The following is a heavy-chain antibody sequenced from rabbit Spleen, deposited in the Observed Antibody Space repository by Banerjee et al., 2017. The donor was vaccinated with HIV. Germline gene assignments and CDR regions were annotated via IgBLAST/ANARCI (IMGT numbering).Heavy chain of an antibody. V-gene: IGHV1S40*01. D-gene: IGHD1-1*01. Sequence: QSLEESGGGLVKPGASLTLTCTASGFSFSSSYWICWVRQAPGKGLEWIGYIDPVFGIAVYASWVNGRFTISRDNAQNTLYLQLNSLTAADTATYFCVREVYHILGLWGQGTLVTVS. CDR3: VREVYHILGL. CDR1: GFSFSSSYW. CDR2: IDPVFGIA. J-gene: IGHJ3*01.